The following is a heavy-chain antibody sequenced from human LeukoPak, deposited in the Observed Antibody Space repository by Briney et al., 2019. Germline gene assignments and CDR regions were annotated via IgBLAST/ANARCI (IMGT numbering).Heavy chain of an antibody. V-gene: IGHV4-39*01. D-gene: IGHD6-13*01. Sequence: TSGTLSLTCTVSGGSITSSSYYWGWIRQPPGKGLEWIGSIFYSGSTYYNPSLKSRVTISVDTSKCQFSLKLSSVTAADTAVYYCAKQQLVRCFDYWGQGTLVTVSS. CDR2: IFYSGST. CDR3: AKQQLVRCFDY. J-gene: IGHJ4*02. CDR1: GGSITSSSYY.